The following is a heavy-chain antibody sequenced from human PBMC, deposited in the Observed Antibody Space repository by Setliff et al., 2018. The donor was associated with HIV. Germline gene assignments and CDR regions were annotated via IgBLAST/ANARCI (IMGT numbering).Heavy chain of an antibody. J-gene: IGHJ6*03. V-gene: IGHV4-34*01. CDR3: ARGFSGDYLFTGYLDV. CDR2: INHSGNT. CDR1: GGSFSGYY. Sequence: SETLSLTCAVYGGSFSGYYWSWIRQPPGKGLEWIGEINHSGNTKYNPSLKSRVTISVDTSKNQFSLKLSSVTAADTAFYYCARGFSGDYLFTGYLDVWGKGTTVTVSS. D-gene: IGHD3-22*01.